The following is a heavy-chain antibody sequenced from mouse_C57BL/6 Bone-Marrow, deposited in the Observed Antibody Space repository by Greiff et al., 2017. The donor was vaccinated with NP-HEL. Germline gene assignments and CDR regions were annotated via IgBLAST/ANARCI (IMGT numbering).Heavy chain of an antibody. D-gene: IGHD2-4*01. J-gene: IGHJ3*01. CDR3: ARKGDYDVAY. V-gene: IGHV2-2*01. CDR1: GFSLTSYG. CDR2: IWSGGST. Sequence: VQLVESGPGLVQPSQSLSITCTVSGFSLTSYGVHWVRQSPGKGLEWLGVIWSGGSTDYNAAFISRLSISKDNSKSQVFFKMNSLQADDTAIYYCARKGDYDVAYWGQGTLVTVSA.